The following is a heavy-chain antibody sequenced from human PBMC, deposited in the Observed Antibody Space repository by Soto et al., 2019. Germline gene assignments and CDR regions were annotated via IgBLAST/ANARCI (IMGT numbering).Heavy chain of an antibody. V-gene: IGHV3-74*01. D-gene: IGHD6-13*01. CDR3: ARAAAGPNWFDP. CDR2: INSDGSIT. CDR1: GFTFNSYW. Sequence: EVQLVESGGGLVQPGGSLRLSCAASGFTFNSYWMHWVRQVPGKGLVWVSRINSDGSITTYADSVKGRFTISRDNAKNMLYLQMNSLRADDTAVYYCARAAAGPNWFDPWGQGTLVTVSS. J-gene: IGHJ5*02.